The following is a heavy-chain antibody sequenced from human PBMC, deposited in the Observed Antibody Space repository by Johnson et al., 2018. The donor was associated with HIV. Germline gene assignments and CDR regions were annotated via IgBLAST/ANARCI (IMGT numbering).Heavy chain of an antibody. V-gene: IGHV3-15*01. CDR2: INSKTDGGTT. D-gene: IGHD6-6*01. CDR3: TTEAYSSSSAAFDI. Sequence: VNLVESGGGLVKPGASLRLSCAPSRFTFSNAWLRWVSQAPGKGLEWVGRINSKTDGGTTDYAAPVKASFTISRDDSKNTLYLQMNSLKTEDTAVYYCTTEAYSSSSAAFDIWDQGTMVTVSS. J-gene: IGHJ3*02. CDR1: RFTFSNAW.